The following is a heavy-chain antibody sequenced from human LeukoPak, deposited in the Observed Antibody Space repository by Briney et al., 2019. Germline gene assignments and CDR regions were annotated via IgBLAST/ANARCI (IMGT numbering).Heavy chain of an antibody. Sequence: SVKVSFKSSGCTFSIYAISWVRQAPGQGLEWMGGIIPIFGTANYAQKFQGRVTITADKSTTTAYMELSSLRSEDTAVYYCARGNIVVVVAATAYNWFDPWGQGTLVTVSS. J-gene: IGHJ5*02. CDR1: GCTFSIYA. CDR2: IIPIFGTA. D-gene: IGHD2-15*01. CDR3: ARGNIVVVVAATAYNWFDP. V-gene: IGHV1-69*06.